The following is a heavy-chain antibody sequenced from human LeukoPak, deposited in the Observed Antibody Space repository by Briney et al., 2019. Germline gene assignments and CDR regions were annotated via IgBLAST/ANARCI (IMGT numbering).Heavy chain of an antibody. CDR2: ISSSGSTI. D-gene: IGHD6-13*01. Sequence: GGSLRLSCAASGFTFSSYEMNWVRQAPGKGLEWVSYISSSGSTIYYADSVKGRFTISRDNAKNSLYLQMNSLRAEDTAVYYCARMGQLGPYYYYGMGVWGQGTTVTVSS. CDR3: ARMGQLGPYYYYGMGV. J-gene: IGHJ6*02. CDR1: GFTFSSYE. V-gene: IGHV3-48*03.